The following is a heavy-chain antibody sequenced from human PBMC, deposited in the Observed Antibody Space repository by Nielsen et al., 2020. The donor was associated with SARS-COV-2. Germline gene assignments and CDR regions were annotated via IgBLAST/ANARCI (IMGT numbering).Heavy chain of an antibody. CDR3: ARVRTVYSYYYGMDV. D-gene: IGHD3/OR15-3a*01. CDR1: GFTFSSYG. V-gene: IGHV3-33*01. CDR2: IWYDGSNK. Sequence: GGSLRLSCAASGFTFSSYGMHWVRQAPGKGLEWVAVIWYDGSNKYYADSVKGRFTISRGNSKNTLYLQMNSLRAEDTAVYYCARVRTVYSYYYGMDVWGQGTTVTVSS. J-gene: IGHJ6*02.